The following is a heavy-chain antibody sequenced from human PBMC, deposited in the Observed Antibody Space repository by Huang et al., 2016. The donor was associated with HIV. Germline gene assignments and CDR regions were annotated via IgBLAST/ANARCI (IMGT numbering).Heavy chain of an antibody. D-gene: IGHD1-26*01. CDR1: GGFLCGYY. CDR2: INHSGVT. Sequence: QVQLQQWGAGLLKHSENLPLCCAVSGGFLCGYYWGLIRQPPGKGLEGIGQINHSGVTAYKPSLKNRVTMSVDTSKNQFSLRLNSVSAADTVVYFCARPKLGAHDSFDVWGQGTMVTVSS. CDR3: ARPKLGAHDSFDV. V-gene: IGHV4-34*01. J-gene: IGHJ3*01.